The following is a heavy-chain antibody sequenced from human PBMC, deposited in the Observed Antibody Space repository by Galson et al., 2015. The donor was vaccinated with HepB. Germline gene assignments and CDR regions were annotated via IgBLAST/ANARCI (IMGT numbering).Heavy chain of an antibody. CDR3: AREGTDDYNYFDY. CDR2: VHHSEGS. J-gene: IGHJ4*02. CDR1: GGSINTHY. V-gene: IGHV4-59*11. Sequence: SETLSLTCTVSGGSINTHYWIWIRQPPGKNLEWIGYVHHSEGSNYNPPLNNRVTMSVDTSKNQVSLKLTSVTAADTAVYYCAREGTDDYNYFDYWGPGTLVTVSS. D-gene: IGHD5-24*01.